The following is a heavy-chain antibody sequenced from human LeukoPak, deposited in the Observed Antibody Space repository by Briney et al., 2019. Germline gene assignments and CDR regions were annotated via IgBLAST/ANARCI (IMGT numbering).Heavy chain of an antibody. Sequence: PGESLKISCQASGYDFTTHWIGWVRQMSRKGLELMGIISPGDSDTRYNPSFQGQVTLSADKSITTAYLHWSSLKASVTAMYYCARLPVVNYYDSGGYSDYFDYWGQGTLVTVSS. CDR2: ISPGDSDT. CDR1: GYDFTTHW. V-gene: IGHV5-51*01. CDR3: ARLPVVNYYDSGGYSDYFDY. J-gene: IGHJ4*02. D-gene: IGHD3-22*01.